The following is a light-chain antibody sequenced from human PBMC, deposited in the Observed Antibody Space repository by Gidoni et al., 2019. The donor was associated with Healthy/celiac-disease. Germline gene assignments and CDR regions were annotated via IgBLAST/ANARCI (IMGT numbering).Light chain of an antibody. CDR3: QQSYSTPIT. CDR1: QSISSY. Sequence: DIQMTQSPSSLSASVGDRVTITCRASQSISSYLNWYQQKPGKAPKLLIYAASSLQSGVPSRFTGSVSGTDFTLTIRSLQPEDFATYYCQQSYSTPITFGPGTRLEIK. J-gene: IGKJ5*01. CDR2: AAS. V-gene: IGKV1-39*01.